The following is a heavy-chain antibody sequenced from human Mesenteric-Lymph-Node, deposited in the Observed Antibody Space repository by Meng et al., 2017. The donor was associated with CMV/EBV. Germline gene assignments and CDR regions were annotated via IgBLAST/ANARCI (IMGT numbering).Heavy chain of an antibody. CDR1: GGSFSGYY. CDR2: INHSGST. CDR3: ARQKELQFDY. D-gene: IGHD1-26*01. J-gene: IGHJ4*02. Sequence: SETLSLTCAVYGGSFSGYYWSWIRQPPGKGLEWIGEINHSGSTNYNPSLKSRVTISVDTSKNQFSLKLSSVTAADTAVYYCARQKELQFDYWGQGTLVTVSS. V-gene: IGHV4-34*01.